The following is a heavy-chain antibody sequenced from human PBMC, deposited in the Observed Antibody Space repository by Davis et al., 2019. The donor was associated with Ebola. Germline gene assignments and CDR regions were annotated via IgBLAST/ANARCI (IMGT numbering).Heavy chain of an antibody. J-gene: IGHJ5*01. CDR2: VYNSERT. CDR1: GGPISSYY. CDR3: ARARVTWRPRVIDNSGNWFDS. D-gene: IGHD2-21*01. Sequence: PGGSLRLSCTVSGGPISSYYWSWIRQPPGKGLEWIGHVYNSERTNYNPSLKSRVTISVDTSKSHFSLKLSSVTAAGTAVYYCARARVTWRPRVIDNSGNWFDSWGQGALVTVSS. V-gene: IGHV4-59*08.